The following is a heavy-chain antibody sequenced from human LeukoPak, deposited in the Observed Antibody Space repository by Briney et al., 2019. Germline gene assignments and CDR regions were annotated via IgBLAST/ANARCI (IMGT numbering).Heavy chain of an antibody. D-gene: IGHD3-16*01. J-gene: IGHJ6*03. CDR1: GGSISSYY. Sequence: SETLSLTCTVSGGSISSYYWSWIRQPPGKGPEWIGYIYYSGSTNYNPSLKSRVTISVDTSKNRFSLKLSSVTAADTAVYYCARETSQKGAHYMDVWGKGTTVTISS. CDR2: IYYSGST. CDR3: ARETSQKGAHYMDV. V-gene: IGHV4-59*01.